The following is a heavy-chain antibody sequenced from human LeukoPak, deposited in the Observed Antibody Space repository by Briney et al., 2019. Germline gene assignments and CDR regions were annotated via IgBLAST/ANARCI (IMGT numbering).Heavy chain of an antibody. Sequence: ETLSLTCTVSGGSIRSYYWSWIRQPPGKGLEWIGYIYYSGSTNYDPSLKSRVTISLDTSKSQFSLKLSSVTAADTAVYYCARHPRIAAAGAFDIWGQGTMVTVSS. CDR3: ARHPRIAAAGAFDI. D-gene: IGHD6-13*01. CDR2: IYYSGST. CDR1: GGSIRSYY. V-gene: IGHV4-59*08. J-gene: IGHJ3*02.